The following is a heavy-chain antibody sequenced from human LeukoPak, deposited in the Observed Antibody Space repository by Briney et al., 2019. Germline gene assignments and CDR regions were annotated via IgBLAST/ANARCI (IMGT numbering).Heavy chain of an antibody. J-gene: IGHJ4*02. D-gene: IGHD6-13*01. CDR3: ARISGYSSS. CDR2: INHSGST. Sequence: KPSETLSLTCAVYGGSFSGYYWSWIRQPPGKGLEWIGEINHSGSTNYNPSLKSRVTISVDTSKNQFSLKLSSVTAADTAVYYCARISGYSSSWGQGTLVTVSS. V-gene: IGHV4-34*01. CDR1: GGSFSGYY.